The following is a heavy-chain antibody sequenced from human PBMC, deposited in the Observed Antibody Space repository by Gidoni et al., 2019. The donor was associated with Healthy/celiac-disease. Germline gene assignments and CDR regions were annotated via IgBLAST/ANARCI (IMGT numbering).Heavy chain of an antibody. Sequence: QVQLQQWGAGLLKPSETLSLPCAVSGGSFSGYYWSWIRQPPGKGLEWIGEINHSGSTNYNPSLKSRVTIAVDTSKNQFSLKLSSVTAADTAVYYCARGGIQLWLRSVGSVDYWGQGTLVTVSS. CDR1: GGSFSGYY. CDR3: ARGGIQLWLRSVGSVDY. CDR2: INHSGST. V-gene: IGHV4-34*01. J-gene: IGHJ4*02. D-gene: IGHD5-18*01.